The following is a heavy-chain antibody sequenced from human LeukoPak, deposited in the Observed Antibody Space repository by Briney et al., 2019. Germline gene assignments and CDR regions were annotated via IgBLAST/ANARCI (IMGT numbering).Heavy chain of an antibody. Sequence: PSETLSLTCTVSGGSISSYYWSWIRQPAGKGLEWIGRIHTSGSTNYNPSLKSRVTMSVDTSKNQFSLKLSSVTAADTAVYYCARDPCDSSGYYYLCNCFDPWGQGTLVTVSS. V-gene: IGHV4-4*07. D-gene: IGHD3-22*01. J-gene: IGHJ5*02. CDR3: ARDPCDSSGYYYLCNCFDP. CDR2: IHTSGST. CDR1: GGSISSYY.